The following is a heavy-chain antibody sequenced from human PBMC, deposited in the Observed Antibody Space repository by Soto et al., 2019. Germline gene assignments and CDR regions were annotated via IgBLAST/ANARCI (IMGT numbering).Heavy chain of an antibody. CDR1: GFTFSSYG. Sequence: QVQLVESGGGVVQPGRSLRLSCAASGFTFSSYGMHWVRQAPGKGLEWVAVISYDGSNKYYADSVKGRFTSSRDNSKNTLYLPMNSLRAEDTAVNSCAQDEYRGSYFPVDYWGQGTLVTVSS. V-gene: IGHV3-30*18. J-gene: IGHJ4*02. CDR2: ISYDGSNK. CDR3: AQDEYRGSYFPVDY. D-gene: IGHD1-26*01.